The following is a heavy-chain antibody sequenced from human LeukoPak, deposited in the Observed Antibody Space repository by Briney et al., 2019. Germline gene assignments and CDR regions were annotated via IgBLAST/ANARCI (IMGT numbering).Heavy chain of an antibody. Sequence: PGGSLRLSCAASGFTFSSYSMNWVRQAPGKGLEWVSSISSSSSYIYYADSVKGRFTISRDNAKNSLYLQMNSLRAEDTAVYYCARVSGGFPSTPADYWGQGTLVTVSS. J-gene: IGHJ4*02. D-gene: IGHD2-15*01. CDR3: ARVSGGFPSTPADY. CDR2: ISSSSSYI. V-gene: IGHV3-21*01. CDR1: GFTFSSYS.